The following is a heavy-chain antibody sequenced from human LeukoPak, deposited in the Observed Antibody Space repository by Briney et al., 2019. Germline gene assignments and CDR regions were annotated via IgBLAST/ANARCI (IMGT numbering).Heavy chain of an antibody. Sequence: SETLSLTCTVSGGSISSYYWSWIRQPPGKALEWIGYIFYSGSTNYNPSLKSRVTISADTSKNQFSLKLTSVTAADTAVYYCARRVKEGYKVFDYWGQGTLVTVSS. CDR3: ARRVKEGYKVFDY. V-gene: IGHV4-59*01. D-gene: IGHD5-24*01. CDR1: GGSISSYY. CDR2: IFYSGST. J-gene: IGHJ4*02.